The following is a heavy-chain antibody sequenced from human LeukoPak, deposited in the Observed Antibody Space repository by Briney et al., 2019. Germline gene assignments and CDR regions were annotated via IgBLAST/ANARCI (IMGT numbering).Heavy chain of an antibody. J-gene: IGHJ4*02. CDR1: GGSTSSSSYY. CDR3: TREGSAIPGYFDY. D-gene: IGHD3-10*01. CDR2: IYYSGST. Sequence: SETLSLTCTVSGGSTSSSSYYWGWIRQPPGKGLEWIGSIYYSGSTYYNPSLKSRVTISVDTSKNQFSLQVNSVTPEDTAIYYCTREGSAIPGYFDYWGQGTLVIVSS. V-gene: IGHV4-39*07.